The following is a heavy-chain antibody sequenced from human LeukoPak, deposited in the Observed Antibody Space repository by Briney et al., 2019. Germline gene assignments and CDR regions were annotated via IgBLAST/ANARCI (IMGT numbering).Heavy chain of an antibody. J-gene: IGHJ5*02. Sequence: GGSLRLSCAASGFTFSSYAMSWVRQAPGKGLEWVSAISGSGGSTYYADSVKGRFTISRDNSKNTLYLQMNSLKAEDTAVYYCARDSGDIVAPGGWFDPWGQGTLVTVSS. V-gene: IGHV3-23*01. CDR3: ARDSGDIVAPGGWFDP. D-gene: IGHD2-15*01. CDR2: ISGSGGST. CDR1: GFTFSSYA.